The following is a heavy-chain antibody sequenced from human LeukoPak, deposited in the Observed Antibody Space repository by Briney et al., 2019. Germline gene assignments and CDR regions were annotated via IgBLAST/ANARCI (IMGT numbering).Heavy chain of an antibody. CDR1: GLSVSSNY. J-gene: IGHJ4*02. D-gene: IGHD3-10*01. Sequence: PGGSLRLSCAASGLSVSSNYMSWARQAPGKGLEWVSVIYAGGATYYADSVKGRFIISRDNSKKTLFLHMNSLRTEDTAVYYCTSSTFGAPDSWGQGTLVTVSS. V-gene: IGHV3-53*01. CDR3: TSSTFGAPDS. CDR2: IYAGGAT.